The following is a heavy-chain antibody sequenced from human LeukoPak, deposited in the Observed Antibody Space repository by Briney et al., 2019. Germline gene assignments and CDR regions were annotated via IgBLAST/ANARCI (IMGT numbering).Heavy chain of an antibody. V-gene: IGHV4-4*07. CDR2: LHTSGSGSA. CDR3: TREPAGVPEYYFDY. Sequence: KPSQTLSLTCTVSGGSITGYQWSWIRQSAGKGLEWIGRLHTSGSGSATFNPSLQSRVTVSIDKSKNQFSLNLISVTAADTAVYYCTREPAGVPEYYFDYWGQGTLVTVSS. CDR1: GGSITGYQ. J-gene: IGHJ4*02.